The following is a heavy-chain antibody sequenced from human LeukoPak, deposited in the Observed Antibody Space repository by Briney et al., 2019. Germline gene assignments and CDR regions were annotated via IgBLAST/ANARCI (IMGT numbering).Heavy chain of an antibody. CDR2: IKEDGSEK. CDR1: GFTFNRYW. Sequence: GGSLRLSCTASGFTFNRYWMSWVRQAPRKGLEWVANIKEDGSEKYYVESVKGRFTISRDNAKNSLCLQMNGLRDEDTAIYYCATYGMMVPATDYWGQGTLVAVSS. J-gene: IGHJ4*02. V-gene: IGHV3-7*01. CDR3: ATYGMMVPATDY. D-gene: IGHD2-15*01.